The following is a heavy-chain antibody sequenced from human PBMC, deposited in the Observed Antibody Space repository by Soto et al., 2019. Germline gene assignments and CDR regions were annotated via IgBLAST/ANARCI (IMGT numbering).Heavy chain of an antibody. J-gene: IGHJ6*03. CDR1: GGTFSSYA. CDR3: ARDRRDGSAGSMDV. D-gene: IGHD2-15*01. CDR2: VIPIFGTA. Sequence: SVKVSCKASGGTFSSYAISWVRQAPGQGLEWMGGVIPIFGTANYAQKFQGRVTITADESTSTAYMELSSMRSEDTAVYYCARDRRDGSAGSMDVCGKRTSVTV. V-gene: IGHV1-69*13.